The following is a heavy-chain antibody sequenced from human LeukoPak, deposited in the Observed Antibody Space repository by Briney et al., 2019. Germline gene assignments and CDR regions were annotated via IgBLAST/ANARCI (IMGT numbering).Heavy chain of an antibody. Sequence: SVKVSCKASGGTFSSYAISWVRQAPGQGLEWMGGIIPIFGTANYAQKFQGRVTITADESTSTAYMELSSLRSEDTAVYYCARAEMTTVTTGLLKFDYWGQGTLVTVSS. V-gene: IGHV1-69*13. CDR1: GGTFSSYA. D-gene: IGHD4-17*01. CDR2: IIPIFGTA. CDR3: ARAEMTTVTTGLLKFDY. J-gene: IGHJ4*02.